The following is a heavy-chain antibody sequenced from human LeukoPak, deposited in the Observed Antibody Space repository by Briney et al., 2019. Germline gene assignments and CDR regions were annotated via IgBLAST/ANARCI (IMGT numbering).Heavy chain of an antibody. CDR1: GGSISSYY. Sequence: SETPSLTCTVSGGSISSYYWSWIRQPPGKGLEWIGYIYYSGSTNYNPSLKSRVTISVDTSKNQFSLKLSSVTAADTAVYYCAREGGYSEALLYYYGMDVWGQGTTVTVSS. V-gene: IGHV4-59*01. CDR3: AREGGYSEALLYYYGMDV. J-gene: IGHJ6*02. CDR2: IYYSGST. D-gene: IGHD5-18*01.